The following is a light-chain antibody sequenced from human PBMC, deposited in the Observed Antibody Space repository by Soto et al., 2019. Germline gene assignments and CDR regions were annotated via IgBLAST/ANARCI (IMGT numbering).Light chain of an antibody. Sequence: QSALTQPASVSGSPGQSITVSCTGTNSDVGDYNYVSWYQPHPGKAPKLVIFDVSNRPSGVSNRFSGSKSGNTASLTTSGLQAEDEADYYCTSYTPRSTHVVFGGGTKLTVL. CDR1: NSDVGDYNY. CDR2: DVS. V-gene: IGLV2-14*01. CDR3: TSYTPRSTHVV. J-gene: IGLJ2*01.